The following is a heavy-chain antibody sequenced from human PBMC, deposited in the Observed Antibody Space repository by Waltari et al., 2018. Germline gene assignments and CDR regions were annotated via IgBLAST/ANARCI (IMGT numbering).Heavy chain of an antibody. CDR3: ARGRRYCGGDCYYFDY. CDR1: GYTFTGYY. CDR2: INPNSGCT. V-gene: IGHV1-2*06. Sequence: QVQLVQSGAEVKKPGASVKVSCKASGYTFTGYYMHWVRQAPGQGLEWMGRINPNSGCTNYAQKFQGRVTMTRDTAISTAYMELSRLRSDDTAVYYCARGRRYCGGDCYYFDYWGQGTLVTVSS. J-gene: IGHJ4*02. D-gene: IGHD2-21*01.